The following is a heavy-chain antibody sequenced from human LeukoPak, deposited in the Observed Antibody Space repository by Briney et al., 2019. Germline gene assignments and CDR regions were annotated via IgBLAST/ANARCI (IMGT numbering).Heavy chain of an antibody. CDR1: GGSISSSSYF. J-gene: IGHJ4*02. CDR2: IYYSGST. Sequence: SETLSLTCTVSGGSISSSSYFWGWIRQPPGKGLEWIGSIYYSGSTYYNPSLKSRVTISVDTSKNQFSLKLSSVTAADSAVYYCARADAGDFSSSWYDYWGQGTLVTVSS. CDR3: ARADAGDFSSSWYDY. D-gene: IGHD6-13*01. V-gene: IGHV4-39*07.